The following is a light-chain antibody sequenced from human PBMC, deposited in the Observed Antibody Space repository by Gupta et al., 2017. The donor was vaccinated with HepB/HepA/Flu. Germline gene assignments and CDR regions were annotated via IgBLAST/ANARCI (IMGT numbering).Light chain of an antibody. CDR2: GAS. CDR3: QQYHNWPPYT. J-gene: IGKJ2*01. CDR1: QSVSSN. Sequence: EIVMTQSPATLSVSPGERATLSCRASQSVSSNLAWYQQKPGQAPRLLIYGASSRDTGIPARFSGSGYGTEFTLTISSRQSEDFAVYYCQQYHNWPPYTFGQGTKLEIK. V-gene: IGKV3-15*01.